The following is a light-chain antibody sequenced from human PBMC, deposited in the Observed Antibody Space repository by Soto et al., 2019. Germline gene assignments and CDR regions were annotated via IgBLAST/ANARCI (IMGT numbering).Light chain of an antibody. V-gene: IGKV1-39*01. CDR1: QSISSY. CDR2: AAS. Sequence: IQITQYPSSLSASVGDRVTITCRASQSISSYLNWYQQKPGKAPKLLIYAASSLQSGVPSRFSGSGSGTDFTLTISSLQPEDFATYYCQQSYSTPSTFGQGTKVDIK. J-gene: IGKJ1*01. CDR3: QQSYSTPST.